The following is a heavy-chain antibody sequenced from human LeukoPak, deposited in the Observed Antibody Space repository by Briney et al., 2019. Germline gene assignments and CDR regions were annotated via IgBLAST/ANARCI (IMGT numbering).Heavy chain of an antibody. Sequence: PSETLSLTCAVYGGSFSGYYWSWIRQPPGKGLEWIGEINHSGSTNYNPSLKSRVTISVDTSKNQFSLKLSSVTAADTAVYYCARVRRTSGFYYYYYMDVWGKGTTVTVSS. D-gene: IGHD6-6*01. CDR1: GGSFSGYY. V-gene: IGHV4-34*01. CDR2: INHSGST. J-gene: IGHJ6*03. CDR3: ARVRRTSGFYYYYYMDV.